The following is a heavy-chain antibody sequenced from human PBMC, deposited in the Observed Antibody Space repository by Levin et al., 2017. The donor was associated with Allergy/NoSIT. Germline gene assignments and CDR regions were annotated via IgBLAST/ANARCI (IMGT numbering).Heavy chain of an antibody. CDR3: AKDPLVRAAAYTGVDY. D-gene: IGHD3-16*01. CDR2: IAYDGSNK. Sequence: GGSLRLSCAASGFSFSSYGMHWVRQAPGKGLEWVAVIAYDGSNKKYADSVKGRLTISRDNSKNTMYLQMNSLRAEDTAVYYCAKDPLVRAAAYTGVDYWGQGTLVTVSS. J-gene: IGHJ4*02. V-gene: IGHV3-30*18. CDR1: GFSFSSYG.